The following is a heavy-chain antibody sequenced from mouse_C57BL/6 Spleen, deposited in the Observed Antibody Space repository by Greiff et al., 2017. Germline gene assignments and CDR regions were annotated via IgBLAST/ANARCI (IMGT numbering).Heavy chain of an antibody. CDR3: ASYYYGNAMDY. V-gene: IGHV5-17*01. D-gene: IGHD1-1*01. J-gene: IGHJ4*01. CDR2: ISSGSSTI. CDR1: GFTFSDYG. Sequence: EVKLMESGGGLVKPGGSLKLSCAASGFTFSDYGMHWVRQAPEKGLEWVAYISSGSSTIYYADTVKGRFTISRDNAKNTLFLQMTSLRSEDTAMYYCASYYYGNAMDYWGQGTSVTVSS.